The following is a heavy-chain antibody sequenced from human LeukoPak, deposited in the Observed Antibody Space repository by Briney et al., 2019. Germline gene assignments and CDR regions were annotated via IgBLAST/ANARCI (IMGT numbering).Heavy chain of an antibody. D-gene: IGHD1-14*01. J-gene: IGHJ4*02. CDR1: GFTFDDYA. CDR3: AKGPNRGPFDY. CDR2: ISGDGGST. V-gene: IGHV3-43*02. Sequence: GGSLRLSCAASGFTFDDYAMHWVRQAPGKGLEWVSLISGDGGSTYYADSVKGRFTISRDNCKNSLYLQMNSLRTEDTALHYCAKGPNRGPFDYWGQGTLVTVSS.